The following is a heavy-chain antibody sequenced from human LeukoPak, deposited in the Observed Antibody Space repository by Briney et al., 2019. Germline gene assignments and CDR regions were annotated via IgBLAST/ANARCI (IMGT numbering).Heavy chain of an antibody. V-gene: IGHV1-2*02. D-gene: IGHD6-13*01. CDR2: INPNNGGT. CDR3: ASRPGVSAGPLDY. J-gene: IGHJ4*02. Sequence: ASVKVSCKASGCTFTDYYMDWVRQAPGQGLEWMGWINPNNGGTNYAQKFQGRVTMTRDTSISTAYMEVSRLTSDDTAVYYCASRPGVSAGPLDYWGQGTLVTVSS. CDR1: GCTFTDYY.